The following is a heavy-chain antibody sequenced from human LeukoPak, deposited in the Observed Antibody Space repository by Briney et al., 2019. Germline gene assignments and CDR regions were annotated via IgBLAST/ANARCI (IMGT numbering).Heavy chain of an antibody. J-gene: IGHJ4*02. CDR1: GYPISSGYY. V-gene: IGHV4-38-2*02. CDR3: AKEGEYYYDSRGYL. D-gene: IGHD3-22*01. Sequence: SETLSLTCSVSGYPISSGYYWGWIRQPPGKGLEWIGSIYHSGRTYYNLSLKSRVTISVDTSKNQFSLKLSSVTAADTAVYYCAKEGEYYYDSRGYLWGQGTLVTVSS. CDR2: IYHSGRT.